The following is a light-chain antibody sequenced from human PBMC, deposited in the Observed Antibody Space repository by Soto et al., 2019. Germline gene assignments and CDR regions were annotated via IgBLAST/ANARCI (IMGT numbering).Light chain of an antibody. Sequence: DIQLTQSPSFLSASVGDRVTITCRASQGISSYLAWYQQKPGKAPKLLIYGASTLQSGVPSMFSGSGSGTELPLTISILQPEDFATYYCQHLNSYPITFGQGTRLEIK. J-gene: IGKJ5*01. V-gene: IGKV1-9*01. CDR2: GAS. CDR1: QGISSY. CDR3: QHLNSYPIT.